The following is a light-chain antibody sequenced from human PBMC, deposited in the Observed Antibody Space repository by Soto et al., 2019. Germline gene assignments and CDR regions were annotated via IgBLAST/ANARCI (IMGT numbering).Light chain of an antibody. V-gene: IGLV2-14*01. CDR3: SSYTSSSTLV. CDR1: SSDVGAYNY. CDR2: DVT. Sequence: QSALTQPASVSGSPGQSITISCTGTSSDVGAYNYVAWYQQLPGQAPKLMIFDVTNRPSGVSDRFSGSKSGDTASLTISGLQADDDADYDCSSYTSSSTLVFGGGTKVTVL. J-gene: IGLJ3*02.